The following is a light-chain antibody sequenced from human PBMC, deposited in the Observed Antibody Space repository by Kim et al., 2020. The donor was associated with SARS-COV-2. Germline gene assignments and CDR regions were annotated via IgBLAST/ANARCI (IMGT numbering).Light chain of an antibody. J-gene: IGLJ2*01. CDR2: EVS. V-gene: IGLV2-23*02. CDR1: SSDVRSDNL. CDR3: CSYAGSSTVV. Sequence: GQSITTSCNGTSSDVRSDNLVSWYQQHPDKAPKLMIYEVSKRPSGVSNRCSVSKSGNTASLTISGRQAEDEADYYCCSYAGSSTVVFGGGTQLTVL.